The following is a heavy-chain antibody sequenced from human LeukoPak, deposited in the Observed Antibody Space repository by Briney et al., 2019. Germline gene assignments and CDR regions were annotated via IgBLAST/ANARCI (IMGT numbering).Heavy chain of an antibody. J-gene: IGHJ2*01. CDR2: IYYSGST. Sequence: SETLSLTCTVSGYSISRSYYWSWIRQPPGKGLEWIAYIYYSGSTNYNPSLKSRVTISVDTSKNQFSLKLSSVTAADTAVYYCARVYYSNSYDYWYFDLWGRGTLVTVSS. CDR1: GYSISRSYY. V-gene: IGHV4-61*01. D-gene: IGHD6-13*01. CDR3: ARVYYSNSYDYWYFDL.